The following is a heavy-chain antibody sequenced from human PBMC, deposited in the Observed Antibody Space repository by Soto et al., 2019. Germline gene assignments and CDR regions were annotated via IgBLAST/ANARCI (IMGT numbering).Heavy chain of an antibody. D-gene: IGHD6-19*01. V-gene: IGHV3-23*01. Sequence: EVQLLESGGGLVQPGGSLRLSCAASGFTFSSYAMSWVRQAPGKGLEWVSAISGSGGSTYYADSVKGRFTISRDNSKNTLYLQMNSLRAEDTAVYYCAKEVAPIAVAGTLVVPAEVFYDYWGQGTLVTVSS. CDR1: GFTFSSYA. J-gene: IGHJ4*02. CDR2: ISGSGGST. CDR3: AKEVAPIAVAGTLVVPAEVFYDY.